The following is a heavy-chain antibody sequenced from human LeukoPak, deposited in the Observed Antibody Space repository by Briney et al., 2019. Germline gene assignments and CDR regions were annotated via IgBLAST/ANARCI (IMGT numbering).Heavy chain of an antibody. V-gene: IGHV3-66*01. Sequence: GGSLRLSCAASGFTVSNNYMSWVRRAPGKGLEWVSIIFSGGSTYYADSVKGRFTISRDNSRNTLYLQMNSLRAEDTAVYYCARDYGTSWGQGTLVTVSS. CDR3: ARDYGTS. J-gene: IGHJ5*02. CDR1: GFTVSNNY. CDR2: IFSGGST. D-gene: IGHD3-10*01.